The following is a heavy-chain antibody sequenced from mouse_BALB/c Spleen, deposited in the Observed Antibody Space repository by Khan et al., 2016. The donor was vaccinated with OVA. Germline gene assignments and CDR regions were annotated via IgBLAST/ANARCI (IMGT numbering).Heavy chain of an antibody. CDR1: GFTFSSFG. CDR3: ARGNCAWFAY. D-gene: IGHD2-1*01. V-gene: IGHV5-17*02. Sequence: EVQRVESGGGLVQPGGSRKLSCAASGFTFSSFGMHWVRQAPEKGLEWVAYISSDSITLYYADTVQGRFTISSDNPRNTLFLQMTSLRSEDTAMYYCARGNCAWFAYWGQGTLVTVSA. J-gene: IGHJ3*01. CDR2: ISSDSITL.